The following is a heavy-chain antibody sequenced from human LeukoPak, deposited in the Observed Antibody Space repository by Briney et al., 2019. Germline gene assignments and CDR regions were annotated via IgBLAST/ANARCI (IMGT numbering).Heavy chain of an antibody. CDR1: GFTFSSYS. Sequence: GGSLRLSCAASGFTFSSYSMSWVRQAPGKGLEWVSSISGSGDSTYYADSVNGRFTISRDNSKNTLYLQMNSLRAEDTAVYYCARRDHGDYGEEYWGQGTLVTVSS. D-gene: IGHD4-17*01. CDR3: ARRDHGDYGEEY. J-gene: IGHJ4*02. CDR2: ISGSGDST. V-gene: IGHV3-23*01.